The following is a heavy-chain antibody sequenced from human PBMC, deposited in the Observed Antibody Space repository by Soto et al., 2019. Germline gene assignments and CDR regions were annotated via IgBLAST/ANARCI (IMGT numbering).Heavy chain of an antibody. Sequence: SETMSLTCLVSGDSISSSSYYWVWISQPPGKGLEWIGSIYYSGTTYYNPSLESRVTISIDTSKNQFSLKVSSLTAADTAVYYCAKTGPYDILTYWYFDLWGRGTLVTVSS. CDR1: GDSISSSSYY. J-gene: IGHJ2*01. V-gene: IGHV4-39*01. CDR3: AKTGPYDILTYWYFDL. D-gene: IGHD3-9*01. CDR2: IYYSGTT.